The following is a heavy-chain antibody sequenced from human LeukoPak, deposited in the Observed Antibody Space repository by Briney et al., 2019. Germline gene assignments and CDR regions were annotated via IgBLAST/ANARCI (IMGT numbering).Heavy chain of an antibody. V-gene: IGHV3-23*01. CDR3: AKHRGVHPPYYLDV. CDR1: GFTFSNYA. D-gene: IGHD3-10*01. CDR2: IHNDGVTT. Sequence: GGSLRLSCAASGFTFSNYAMSWVRQGPGQGLQGVSLIHNDGVTTYYADSVKGRFTISRDNSKNTLYLQVNILRAEDTAVYYCAKHRGVHPPYYLDVWGKGTTVTVSS. J-gene: IGHJ6*03.